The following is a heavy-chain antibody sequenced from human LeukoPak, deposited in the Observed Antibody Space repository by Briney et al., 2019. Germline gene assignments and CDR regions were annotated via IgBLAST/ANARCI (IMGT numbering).Heavy chain of an antibody. V-gene: IGHV3-23*01. D-gene: IGHD5-24*01. Sequence: GGSLRLSCAASGFTFSTYAMTWVPQAPGKGLEWVSTIRGDGDRTYYADSVKGRFIISRDNSKNKLYLQLSTLRAEDTAVYYCAKDQADGYTNYGDYWGQGTLVTVSS. CDR1: GFTFSTYA. CDR3: AKDQADGYTNYGDY. CDR2: IRGDGDRT. J-gene: IGHJ4*02.